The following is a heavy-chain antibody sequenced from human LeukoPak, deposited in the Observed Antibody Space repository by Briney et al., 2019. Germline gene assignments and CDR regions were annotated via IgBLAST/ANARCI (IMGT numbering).Heavy chain of an antibody. V-gene: IGHV4-59*08. CDR3: MRMYGGSFPNAFDI. Sequence: PSETLSLTCTVSGGSISSYYWGWIRQPPGKGLEWIGNIYHTGSTYYNPSLKSRLTISVDTSNNQFSLKLSSVTAADTAVYYCMRMYGGSFPNAFDIWGHGTMVTVSS. CDR1: GGSISSYY. CDR2: IYHTGST. D-gene: IGHD4-23*01. J-gene: IGHJ3*02.